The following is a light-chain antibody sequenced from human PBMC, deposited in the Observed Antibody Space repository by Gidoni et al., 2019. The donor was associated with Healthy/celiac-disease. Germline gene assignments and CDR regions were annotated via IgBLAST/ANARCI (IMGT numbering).Light chain of an antibody. V-gene: IGKV3-15*01. Sequence: ELALTQSPSTLSASTGARATRSCRASQSVSSNLAWYQQKPGQAPRLLIYGASTRHTGIPSRFSGSGSGTEFTLTISCLQSEDFAVYYCQQYNNWPRTFGQGTKVEIK. J-gene: IGKJ1*01. CDR1: QSVSSN. CDR3: QQYNNWPRT. CDR2: GAS.